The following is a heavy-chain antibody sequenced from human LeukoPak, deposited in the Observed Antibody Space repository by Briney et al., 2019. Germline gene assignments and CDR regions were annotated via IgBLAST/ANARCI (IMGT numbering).Heavy chain of an antibody. CDR3: ALLAVASDFDY. J-gene: IGHJ4*02. CDR1: GFMFRSFE. V-gene: IGHV3-48*03. CDR2: ISSGGTTM. D-gene: IGHD6-19*01. Sequence: GGSLRLSCAASGFMFRSFEMYWVLQAPGKGLEWVAYISSGGTTMYYADSVKGRFTISRDDAKNSLFLQMNSLRAEDTAVYYCALLAVASDFDYWAQGTLVTVSS.